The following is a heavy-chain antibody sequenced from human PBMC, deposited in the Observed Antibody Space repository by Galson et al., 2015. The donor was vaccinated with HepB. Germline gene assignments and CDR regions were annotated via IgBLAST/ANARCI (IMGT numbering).Heavy chain of an antibody. Sequence: SVKVSCKASGGTFSSYAISWVRQAPGRGLEWMGGIIPIFGTANYAQKFQGRLTMTRDTSTSTVFMELSSLRSEDTAVYHCARGVLLWDGPDYWGQGTLVTVSS. D-gene: IGHD3-10*01. V-gene: IGHV1-69*05. CDR3: ARGVLLWDGPDY. CDR2: IIPIFGTA. CDR1: GGTFSSYA. J-gene: IGHJ4*02.